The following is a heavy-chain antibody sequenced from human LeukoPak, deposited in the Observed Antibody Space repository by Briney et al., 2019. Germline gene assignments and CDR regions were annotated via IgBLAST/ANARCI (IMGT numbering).Heavy chain of an antibody. Sequence: SVTVSCKASGGTFSSYAISWVRQAPGQGLEWMGGIIPIFGTANYAQKFQGRVTITADESTSTAYMELSSLRSEGTAVYYCARVLKRVRALEGWGQGTLVTVSS. CDR3: ARVLKRVRALEG. CDR2: IIPIFGTA. V-gene: IGHV1-69*13. CDR1: GGTFSSYA. D-gene: IGHD3-10*01. J-gene: IGHJ4*02.